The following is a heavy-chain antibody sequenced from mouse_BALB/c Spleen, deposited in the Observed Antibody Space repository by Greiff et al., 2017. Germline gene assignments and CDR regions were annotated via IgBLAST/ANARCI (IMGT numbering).Heavy chain of an antibody. V-gene: IGHV5-17*02. Sequence: EVQVVESGGGLVQPGGSRKLSCAASGFTFSSFGMHWVRQAPEKGLEWVAYISSGSSTIYYADTVKGRFTISRDNPKNTLFLQMTSLRSEDTAMYYCARSENFDYWGQGTTLTVSS. CDR2: ISSGSSTI. CDR1: GFTFSSFG. J-gene: IGHJ2*01. CDR3: ARSENFDY.